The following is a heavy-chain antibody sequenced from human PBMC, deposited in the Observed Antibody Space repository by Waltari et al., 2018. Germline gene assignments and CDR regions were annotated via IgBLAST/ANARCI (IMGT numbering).Heavy chain of an antibody. J-gene: IGHJ3*02. V-gene: IGHV3-7*01. Sequence: DVQLVESGGGLVQPGGSLRLSCAASGFTFHYLWMSWVRQAPGKGLEWVANIKPYGDEKSYVDSVKGRFSISRDNAKSSLFLQMDNLRAEDTAVYYCARDPYYFQNIGHDAFDIWGQGTTVTVSS. CDR3: ARDPYYFQNIGHDAFDI. CDR1: GFTFHYLW. D-gene: IGHD3-10*02. CDR2: IKPYGDEK.